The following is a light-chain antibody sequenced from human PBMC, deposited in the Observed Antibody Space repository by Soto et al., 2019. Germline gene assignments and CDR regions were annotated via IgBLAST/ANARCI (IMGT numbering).Light chain of an antibody. V-gene: IGKV3D-15*01. CDR2: GAS. CDR3: QQYNNWPWT. CDR1: QSIVGN. Sequence: EIVLTQSPGTLSLSPGERGTLSCRASQSIVGNYLAWYQQKPGQAPRLLIYGASSRAAGIPDRFTGSGTGTDFTLTISGLQSEDFAVYSCQQYNNWPWTFGQGTKVDI. J-gene: IGKJ1*01.